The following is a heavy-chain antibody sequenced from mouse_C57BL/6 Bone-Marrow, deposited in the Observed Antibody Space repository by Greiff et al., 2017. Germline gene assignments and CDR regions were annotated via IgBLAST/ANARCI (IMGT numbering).Heavy chain of an antibody. V-gene: IGHV5-17*01. J-gene: IGHJ4*01. CDR2: ISSGSSTI. CDR1: GFTFSDYG. D-gene: IGHD1-1*01. Sequence: EVHLVESGGGLVKPGGSLKLSCAASGFTFSDYGMHWVRQAPEKGLEWVAYISSGSSTIYYADTVKGRFTISRDNAKNTLFLQMTSLRSEDTAMYYCARGITTVENYAMDYWGQGTSVTVSS. CDR3: ARGITTVENYAMDY.